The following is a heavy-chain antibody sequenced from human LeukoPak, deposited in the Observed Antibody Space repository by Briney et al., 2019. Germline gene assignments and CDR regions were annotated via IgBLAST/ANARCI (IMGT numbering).Heavy chain of an antibody. J-gene: IGHJ4*02. CDR3: VRGSIY. CDR1: GFTYSSYS. V-gene: IGHV3-48*01. Sequence: GGSLRLSCAASGFTYSSYSMNWVRQAPGKGPEWLSYISTSSDTINYADSVKGRFTISRDNAKNSLFLQMNSLRAEDTAVYYCVRGSIYWGQGTLVTVSS. D-gene: IGHD2/OR15-2a*01. CDR2: ISTSSDTI.